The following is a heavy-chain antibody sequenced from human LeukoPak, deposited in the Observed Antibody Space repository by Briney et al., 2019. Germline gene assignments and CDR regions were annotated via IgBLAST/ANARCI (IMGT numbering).Heavy chain of an antibody. CDR2: IYASGST. CDR3: ARDVVAAAGTWDY. D-gene: IGHD6-13*01. Sequence: SETLSLTCTVSGDSISDFYWSWIRQPAGKGLEWIGRIYASGSTNYNPSLKSRVTMSVDTSKNQFSLRLSSVTAADTAMYYCARDVVAAAGTWDYWGQGTLVTVSS. J-gene: IGHJ4*02. CDR1: GDSISDFY. V-gene: IGHV4-4*07.